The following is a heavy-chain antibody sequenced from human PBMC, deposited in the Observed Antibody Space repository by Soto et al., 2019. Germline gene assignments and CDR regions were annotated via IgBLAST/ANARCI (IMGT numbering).Heavy chain of an antibody. V-gene: IGHV3-33*01. CDR2: IWFDGSQK. Sequence: QVQLVESGGGVVQAGESLRLSCATSGFTFSGFVMQWVRQTPGKGLEWVAVIWFDGSQKYYADSVKGRFTISRDDSKNTLYLQINNLRVEDTAVYFCVRGSSCTTTQCWILGWFAPWGQGTLVTVYS. CDR1: GFTFSGFV. D-gene: IGHD2-8*01. J-gene: IGHJ5*02. CDR3: VRGSSCTTTQCWILGWFAP.